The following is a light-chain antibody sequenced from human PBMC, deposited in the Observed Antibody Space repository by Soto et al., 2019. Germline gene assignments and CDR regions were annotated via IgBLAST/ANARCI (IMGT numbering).Light chain of an antibody. V-gene: IGLV1-51*02. CDR3: GTWDSSLSAYV. CDR1: SSIIGNNY. CDR2: KNN. J-gene: IGLJ1*01. Sequence: QSVLTQPPSVSAAPGQKVTISCSGSSSIIGNNYVSWYQQFQGTAPKLLIYKNNERPSGIPDRFSGSKSATSATLGITGLQTGDEADYYCGTWDSSLSAYVLGTGTKVTVL.